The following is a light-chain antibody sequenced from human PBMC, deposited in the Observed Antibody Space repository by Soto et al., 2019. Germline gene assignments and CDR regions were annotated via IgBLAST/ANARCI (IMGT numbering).Light chain of an antibody. J-gene: IGKJ4*01. CDR1: QSVSSF. CDR2: DAS. V-gene: IGKV3-11*01. CDR3: QQRSTWPLT. Sequence: EIVLTQSPATLSLSPGERATLSCRASQSVSSFLAWYQQKPGQAPSLLIYDASNRATGIPARFSGSGFGTDFTLTISSLEPEDFAVYYCQQRSTWPLTFGGGTKVEIK.